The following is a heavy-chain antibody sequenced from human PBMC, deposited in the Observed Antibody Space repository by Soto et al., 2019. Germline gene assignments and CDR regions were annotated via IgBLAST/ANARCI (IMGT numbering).Heavy chain of an antibody. CDR3: VRGGVEVTGTPGSPTHDS. CDR2: INPNSGVT. D-gene: IGHD1-26*01. V-gene: IGHV1-2*02. Sequence: ASVKVSCKASGYTFTGYYLHWVRQAPGQGLEWMGWINPNSGVTNYAQKFQGRVTMTRDTSTTTASMELVRLTSDDTAVYYCVRGGVEVTGTPGSPTHDSWGQGTLVTVSS. CDR1: GYTFTGYY. J-gene: IGHJ4*02.